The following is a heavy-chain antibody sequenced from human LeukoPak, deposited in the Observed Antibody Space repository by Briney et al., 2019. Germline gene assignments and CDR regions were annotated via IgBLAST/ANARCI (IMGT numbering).Heavy chain of an antibody. Sequence: ASVKVSCKASGYTFTGYYMHWVRQAPGQGLEWMGWINPNSGGTNYAQKFQGRVTMTRDTSISTAYMELSRLRSDDTAVYYCARSPGYCSSTSCYSTPTKDWGQGTLVTVSS. CDR2: INPNSGGT. J-gene: IGHJ4*02. D-gene: IGHD2-2*01. CDR3: ARSPGYCSSTSCYSTPTKD. CDR1: GYTFTGYY. V-gene: IGHV1-2*02.